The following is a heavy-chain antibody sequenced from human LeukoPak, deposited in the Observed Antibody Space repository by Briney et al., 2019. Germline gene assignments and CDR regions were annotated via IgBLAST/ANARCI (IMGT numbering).Heavy chain of an antibody. D-gene: IGHD1-26*01. Sequence: ASVKVSCKASGYTFTDHYMHWVRQAPGQGLEWMGWINPNNGGTNFAQKFQGRVTMTRDTSISTAYMELSSLTSGDTAVYYCARGIVGAHQLIAYWGQGTLVTVSS. CDR2: INPNNGGT. CDR1: GYTFTDHY. CDR3: ARGIVGAHQLIAY. J-gene: IGHJ4*02. V-gene: IGHV1-2*02.